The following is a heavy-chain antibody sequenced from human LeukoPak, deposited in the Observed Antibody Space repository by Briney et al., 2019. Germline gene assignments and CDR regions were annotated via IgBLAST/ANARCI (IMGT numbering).Heavy chain of an antibody. J-gene: IGHJ4*02. CDR1: GFTFSSYN. V-gene: IGHV3-21*06. D-gene: IGHD3-10*02. Sequence: PGGSLRLSCAASGFTFSSYNMDWVRQAPGKGLEWVSSITSTSSYIYYAGSVRGRFTISRDNARNSLYLQMSSLRAEDTAVYYCVLLLFGEPHWGRGTLVTVSS. CDR3: VLLLFGEPH. CDR2: ITSTSSYI.